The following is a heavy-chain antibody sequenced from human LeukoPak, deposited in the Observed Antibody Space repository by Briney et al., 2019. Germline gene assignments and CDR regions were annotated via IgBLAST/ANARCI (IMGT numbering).Heavy chain of an antibody. CDR1: GFTFSSYG. J-gene: IGHJ4*02. Sequence: PGRSLRLSCAASGFTFSSYGMYWVCQAPGKGLEWVAVISYDGSNKYYADSVKGRFTISRDNSKNTLYLQMNSLRAEDTAVYYCAKDGGQWLLDYWGQGTLVTVSS. CDR3: AKDGGQWLLDY. CDR2: ISYDGSNK. D-gene: IGHD5-24*01. V-gene: IGHV3-30*18.